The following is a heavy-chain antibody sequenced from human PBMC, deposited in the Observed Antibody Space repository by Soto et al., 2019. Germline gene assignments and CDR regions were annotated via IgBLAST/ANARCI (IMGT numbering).Heavy chain of an antibody. CDR3: ARGVEGWYFEY. Sequence: VGSLRLSCASSVFTFNTHPLYCVRQAPGKGLEWVAFISYDGTNKFYADSVKGRFTISRDTSKSTLYLQMYSLRDDDTAVYYCARGVEGWYFEYWGRGTLVIVSS. J-gene: IGHJ4*02. CDR2: ISYDGTNK. CDR1: VFTFNTHP. V-gene: IGHV3-30-3*01. D-gene: IGHD3-3*01.